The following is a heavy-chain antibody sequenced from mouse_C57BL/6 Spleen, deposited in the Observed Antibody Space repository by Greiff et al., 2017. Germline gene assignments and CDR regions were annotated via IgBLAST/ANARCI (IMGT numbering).Heavy chain of an antibody. Sequence: VQLLQSGAELVRPGASVKLSCKASGYTFTDYYINWVKQRPGQGLEWIARIYPGSGNTYYNEKFKGKATLTAEKSSSTAYMQISSLTSEYSAVYVWAREGFLTGYFDYWGQGTTLTVSS. CDR1: GYTFTDYY. CDR3: AREGFLTGYFDY. J-gene: IGHJ2*01. CDR2: IYPGSGNT. V-gene: IGHV1-76*01.